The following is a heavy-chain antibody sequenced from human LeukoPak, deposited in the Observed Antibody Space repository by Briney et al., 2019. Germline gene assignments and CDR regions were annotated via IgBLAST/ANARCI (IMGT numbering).Heavy chain of an antibody. V-gene: IGHV4-59*01. D-gene: IGHD6-6*01. J-gene: IGHJ4*02. Sequence: SETLSLTCTVSGASISSYYWSWIRQSPGKGLDWSGYIYYSGSTSYNPSLKSRVTISLDTSKNQFSLKLSSVTAADTAVYYCAREYSSSSGHFDFWGQGTLVTVSS. CDR2: IYYSGST. CDR3: AREYSSSSGHFDF. CDR1: GASISSYY.